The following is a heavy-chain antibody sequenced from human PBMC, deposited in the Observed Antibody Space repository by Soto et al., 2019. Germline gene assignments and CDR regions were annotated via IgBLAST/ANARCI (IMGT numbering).Heavy chain of an antibody. CDR2: ISYDGSNK. CDR1: GFTFSSYG. Sequence: QVQLVESGGGVVQPGRSLRLSCAASGFTFSSYGMHWVRQAPGKGLEWVAVISYDGSNKYYADSVKGRFTISRDNSKNTLYLQRNSLRAEDTAVYYCAKDPHPTVTSLIDYGGHGTLVTVSA. CDR3: AKDPHPTVTSLIDY. J-gene: IGHJ4*01. D-gene: IGHD4-17*01. V-gene: IGHV3-30*18.